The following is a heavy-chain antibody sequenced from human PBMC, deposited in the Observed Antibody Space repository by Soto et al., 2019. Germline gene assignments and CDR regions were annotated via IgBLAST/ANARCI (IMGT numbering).Heavy chain of an antibody. Sequence: GGSLRLSCAASGFTFSSYAIHWVRQAPGKGLEWVAVISSSGNDKYSADSLKGRFTISRDNSKNTLYLQMNSLRAEDTAVYYCAKDSGRGSADYYFDYWGQGTLVTVSS. J-gene: IGHJ4*02. CDR2: ISSSGNDK. CDR3: AKDSGRGSADYYFDY. V-gene: IGHV3-30*18. CDR1: GFTFSSYA. D-gene: IGHD3-10*01.